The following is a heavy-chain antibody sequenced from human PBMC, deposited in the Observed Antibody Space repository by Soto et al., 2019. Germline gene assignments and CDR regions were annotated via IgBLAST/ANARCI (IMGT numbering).Heavy chain of an antibody. CDR2: ISWNSGSI. CDR1: GFTFDDYA. CDR3: AKDISSSFLGCMDV. V-gene: IGHV3-9*01. Sequence: PGGSLRLSCAASGFTFDDYAMHWVRQAPGKGLEWVSGISWNSGSIGYADSVKGRFTISRDNAKNSLYLQMNSLRAEDTALYYCAKDISSSFLGCMDVWGQGTTVTVSS. J-gene: IGHJ6*02. D-gene: IGHD6-6*01.